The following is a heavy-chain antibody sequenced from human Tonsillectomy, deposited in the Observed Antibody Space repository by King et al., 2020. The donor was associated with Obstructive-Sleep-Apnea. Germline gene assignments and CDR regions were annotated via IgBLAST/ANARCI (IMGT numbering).Heavy chain of an antibody. CDR1: GYTLSSYA. V-gene: IGHV1-3*01. CDR3: AGRTTGGNWTY. Sequence: VQLVESGAEVKKPGASVKVSCKASGYTLSSYAMHWVRQAPGQRLEWMGWINAGNGNTKYSQKFQGRVTISTDTSASTAYMELSSLRSEDTAVYYCAGRTTGGNWTYWGQGTLVTVSS. D-gene: IGHD2-8*02. CDR2: INAGNGNT. J-gene: IGHJ4*02.